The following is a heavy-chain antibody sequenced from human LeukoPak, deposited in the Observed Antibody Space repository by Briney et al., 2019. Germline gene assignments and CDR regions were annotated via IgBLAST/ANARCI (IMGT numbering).Heavy chain of an antibody. CDR1: GGTFSSYA. V-gene: IGHV1-69*05. CDR2: IIPIFGTS. J-gene: IGHJ3*02. D-gene: IGHD2-2*01. Sequence: GCSVKVSCKACGGTFSSYAINWVRQAPGQGLEWMGGIIPIFGTSNYAQKFQGRVTITTDESTRKAYMELSSLRSEDTAVYYCARDRSRYCSSTSCARVAFDIWGQGTMVTVSS. CDR3: ARDRSRYCSSTSCARVAFDI.